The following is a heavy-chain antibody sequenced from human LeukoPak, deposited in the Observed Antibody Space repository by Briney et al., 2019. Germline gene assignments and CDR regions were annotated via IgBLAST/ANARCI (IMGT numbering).Heavy chain of an antibody. D-gene: IGHD4-17*01. CDR2: LYYGVST. J-gene: IGHJ4*02. CDR1: GFTVSGDH. V-gene: IGHV3-53*01. Sequence: PGGSLRLSCVVSGFTVSGDHISWFRQAPGKGLEWVSVLYYGVSTFYKDSVKGRFTTSGDNFKNTVYLQMNSLRAEDTAVYYCARGRQNYGDYPYWGQGTLVTVSS. CDR3: ARGRQNYGDYPY.